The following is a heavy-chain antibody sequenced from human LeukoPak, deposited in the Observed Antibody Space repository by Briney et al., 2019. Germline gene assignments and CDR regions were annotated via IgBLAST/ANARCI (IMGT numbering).Heavy chain of an antibody. J-gene: IGHJ4*02. Sequence: HPGGSLRLSCAASGFTFSSYGMHWVRQAPGKGLEWVAFIRYGGSKEYYADSVKGRFTISRGNSKNTLYLQMNSLKTEDTAVYYCAKDSRYYYVDYWGQGTLVTVSS. CDR1: GFTFSSYG. CDR3: AKDSRYYYVDY. V-gene: IGHV3-30*02. D-gene: IGHD1-14*01. CDR2: IRYGGSKE.